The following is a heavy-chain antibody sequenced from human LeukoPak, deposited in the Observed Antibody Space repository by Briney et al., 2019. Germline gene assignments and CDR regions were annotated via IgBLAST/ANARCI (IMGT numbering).Heavy chain of an antibody. CDR1: GGSISSYY. CDR2: IYYSGST. V-gene: IGHV4-59*12. CDR3: ARDLDFRAFDI. Sequence: SETLSLTCTVSGGSISSYYWSWIRQPPGKGLEWIGSIYYSGSTYYNPSLKSRVTISVDTSKNQFSLKLSSVTAADTAVYYCARDLDFRAFDIWGQGTMVTVSS. D-gene: IGHD2/OR15-2a*01. J-gene: IGHJ3*02.